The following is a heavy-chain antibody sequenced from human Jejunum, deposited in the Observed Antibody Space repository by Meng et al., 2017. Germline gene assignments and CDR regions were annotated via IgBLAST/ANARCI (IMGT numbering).Heavy chain of an antibody. D-gene: IGHD1-26*01. CDR3: AKGSGNDGDVEFDM. V-gene: IGHV3-23*01. CDR1: GFTFSSYA. Sequence: GESLKISCAASGFTFSSYAMTWVRQAPGKGLEWVSGISGRRDSTYYADSVKGRFTIFRDYSKNTLYLQMSSLRAEDTATYYCAKGSGNDGDVEFDMWGQGTMVTVSS. CDR2: ISGRRDST. J-gene: IGHJ3*02.